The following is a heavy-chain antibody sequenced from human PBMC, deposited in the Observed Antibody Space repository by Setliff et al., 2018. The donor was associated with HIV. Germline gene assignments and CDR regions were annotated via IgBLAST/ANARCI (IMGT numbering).Heavy chain of an antibody. CDR2: IHHTGST. D-gene: IGHD1-7*01. Sequence: SETLSLTCTVSDDSVSTFYWNWIRQPPGKGLEWIGFIHHTGSTVSNPSLKSRVTISIDTSRNQFSLKLSSVTGADTAVYYCARVSSVIELQGGDYFDSWGQGLLVTVSS. CDR3: ARVSSVIELQGGDYFDS. V-gene: IGHV4-59*02. J-gene: IGHJ4*02. CDR1: DDSVSTFY.